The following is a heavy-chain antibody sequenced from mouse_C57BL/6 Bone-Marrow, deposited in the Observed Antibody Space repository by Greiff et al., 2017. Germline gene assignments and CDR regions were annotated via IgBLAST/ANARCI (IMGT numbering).Heavy chain of an antibody. CDR1: GYTFTDYY. J-gene: IGHJ3*01. Sequence: DVKLQESGPVLVKPGASVKMSCKASGYTFTDYYMNWVKQSHGKSLEWIGVINPYNGGTSYNQKFKGKATLTVDKSSSTAYMELNSRTSEDSAVYYCARGWFAYWGQGTLVTVSA. CDR2: INPYNGGT. CDR3: ARGWFAY. V-gene: IGHV1-19*01.